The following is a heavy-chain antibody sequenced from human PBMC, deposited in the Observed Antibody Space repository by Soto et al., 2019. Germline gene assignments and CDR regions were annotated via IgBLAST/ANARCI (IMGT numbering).Heavy chain of an antibody. Sequence: PGGSLILSCAASGFTFSSYGMHWVRQAPGKGLEWVAVIWYDGSNKYYADSVKGRFTISRDNSKNTLYLQMNSLRAEDTAVYYCASYYDFWSGYYSNFDYWGQGTLVTLSS. D-gene: IGHD3-3*01. V-gene: IGHV3-33*01. J-gene: IGHJ4*02. CDR1: GFTFSSYG. CDR3: ASYYDFWSGYYSNFDY. CDR2: IWYDGSNK.